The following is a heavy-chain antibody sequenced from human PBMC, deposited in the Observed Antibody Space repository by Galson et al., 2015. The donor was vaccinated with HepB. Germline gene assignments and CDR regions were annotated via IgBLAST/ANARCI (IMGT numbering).Heavy chain of an antibody. CDR2: IIPILGIA. Sequence: SVKVSCKASGDTFNSYTISWVRQAPGQGLEWMGGIIPILGIANYAQKFQGRVTITADKSTTTGYMELRSLRSEDPAVYYCARGHQYNHLFAYYMDVWGKGTTLTVSS. CDR1: GDTFNSYT. V-gene: IGHV1-69*10. J-gene: IGHJ6*03. CDR3: ARGHQYNHLFAYYMDV. D-gene: IGHD1-14*01.